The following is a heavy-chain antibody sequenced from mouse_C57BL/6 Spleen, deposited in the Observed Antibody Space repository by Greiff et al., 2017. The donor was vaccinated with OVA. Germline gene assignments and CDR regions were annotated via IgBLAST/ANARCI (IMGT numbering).Heavy chain of an antibody. V-gene: IGHV14-4*01. CDR3: TTTGTEGWFAY. J-gene: IGHJ3*01. CDR2: IDPENGDT. D-gene: IGHD4-1*01. CDR1: GFNIKDAY. Sequence: EVQLQQSGAELVRPGASVKLSCTASGFNIKDAYMHWVKQRPEQGLEWIGWIDPENGDTEYASKFQGKATITADTSSNTAYLQLSSLTSEDTAVYYCTTTGTEGWFAYWGQGTLVTVSA.